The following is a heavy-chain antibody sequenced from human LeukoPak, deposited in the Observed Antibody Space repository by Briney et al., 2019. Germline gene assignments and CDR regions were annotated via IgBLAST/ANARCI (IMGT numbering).Heavy chain of an antibody. CDR1: GYTFISYG. J-gene: IGHJ5*02. Sequence: ASVKVSCKSSGYTFISYGITWVRQAPGQGLEWMGWSSAYNGNTNYAHKLQGRVTITTDTSTSTAHMALRSLRSAATDVYSCARGGVRPTASPVHNWFDTWGQGNLVTVSS. CDR2: SSAYNGNT. D-gene: IGHD1-26*01. V-gene: IGHV1-18*01. CDR3: ARGGVRPTASPVHNWFDT.